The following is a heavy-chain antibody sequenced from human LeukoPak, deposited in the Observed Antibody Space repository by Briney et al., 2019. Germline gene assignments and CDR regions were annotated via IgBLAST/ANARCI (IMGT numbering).Heavy chain of an antibody. V-gene: IGHV3-53*01. J-gene: IGHJ4*02. CDR1: GFTVRSNY. CDR3: ARAPPGVSSGWPFDY. CDR2: NYSDGSA. Sequence: GSLRLSCAASGFTVRSNYMNWVRQAPGKGPEWVSVNYSDGSAYYADSVKGRFTTSRDNSKNTLYLQMNSLRAEDTAVYYCARAPPGVSSGWPFDYWGQGTLVTVSS. D-gene: IGHD6-19*01.